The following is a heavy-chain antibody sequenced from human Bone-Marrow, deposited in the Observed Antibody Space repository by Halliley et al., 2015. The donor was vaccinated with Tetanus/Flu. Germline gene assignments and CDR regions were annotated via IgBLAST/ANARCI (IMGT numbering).Heavy chain of an antibody. CDR3: ASPPYYDLDV. CDR1: GYSFTTHW. V-gene: IGHV5-51*01. J-gene: IGHJ6*02. Sequence: MQLVQSGAEVKKPGESLKISCQASGYSFTTHWIGWVRQRPGKGLEWMAIIYPDDSDTRYGPSFQGHVTISADKSTSTAYLQWSGLKASDTAIYYCASPPYYDLDVWGQGTTVTVSS. CDR2: IYPDDSDT.